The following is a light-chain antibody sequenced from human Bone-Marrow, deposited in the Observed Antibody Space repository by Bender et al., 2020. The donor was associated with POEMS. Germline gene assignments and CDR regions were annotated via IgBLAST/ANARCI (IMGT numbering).Light chain of an antibody. CDR3: SSYTTSSALEGV. CDR1: SADIGNYVL. Sequence: QSALAQPASVSGSPGQSITISCTGSSADIGNYVLVSWYQHLPGKAPKLMIYEATKRPSGVSNRISGSRSGHTASLTISGLQAEDEADYYCSSYTTSSALEGVFGTGTKVTVL. V-gene: IGLV2-14*02. CDR2: EAT. J-gene: IGLJ1*01.